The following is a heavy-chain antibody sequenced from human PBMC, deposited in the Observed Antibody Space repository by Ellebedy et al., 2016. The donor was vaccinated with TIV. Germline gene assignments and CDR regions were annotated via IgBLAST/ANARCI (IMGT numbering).Heavy chain of an antibody. J-gene: IGHJ4*02. CDR2: IYYSGST. V-gene: IGHV4-31*03. D-gene: IGHD6-13*01. Sequence: SETLSLTCTVSGGSISSGGYYWSWIRQHPGKGLEWIGYIYYSGSTYYNPSLKSRVTISVDTSKNQFSLKLSSVTAADTAVYYCASGIAAAGTHYFDYWGQGTLVTVSS. CDR1: GGSISSGGYY. CDR3: ASGIAAAGTHYFDY.